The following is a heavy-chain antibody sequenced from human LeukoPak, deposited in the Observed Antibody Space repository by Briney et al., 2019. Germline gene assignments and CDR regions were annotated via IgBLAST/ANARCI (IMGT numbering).Heavy chain of an antibody. CDR2: ISYDGSNK. J-gene: IGHJ4*02. D-gene: IGHD1-1*01. CDR3: ARDRGMTTFDY. CDR1: GFTFSSHV. V-gene: IGHV3-30*03. Sequence: GGSLRLSCAASGFTFSSHVINWIRQAPGKGLEWVAVISYDGSNKYYADSVKGRFTISRDNSKNTLYLQMNSLRAEDTAVYYCARDRGMTTFDYWGQGTLVTVSS.